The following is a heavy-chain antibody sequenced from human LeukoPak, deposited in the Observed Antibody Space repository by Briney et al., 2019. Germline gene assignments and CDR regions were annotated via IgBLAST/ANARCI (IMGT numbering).Heavy chain of an antibody. J-gene: IGHJ4*02. CDR1: GYSFTNYW. CDR2: IYPGDSDT. V-gene: IGHV5-51*01. CDR3: ARQDGFGLYYFDY. D-gene: IGHD3/OR15-3a*01. Sequence: GESLKISCKGPGYSFTNYWIAWVRQMPGKGLEWVGVIYPGDSDTRYSPSFQGQITISVDKSINTAYLQWSSLKASDTAMYYCARQDGFGLYYFDYWGQGTLVTVSS.